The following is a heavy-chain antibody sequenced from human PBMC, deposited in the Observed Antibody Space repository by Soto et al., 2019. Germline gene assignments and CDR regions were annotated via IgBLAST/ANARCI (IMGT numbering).Heavy chain of an antibody. V-gene: IGHV1-69*12. CDR3: ACYTQGARGYDSFDY. Sequence: QVQLVQSGAEVKKPGSSVKVSCKASGGTFSSYAISWLRQAPGQGLEWMGGIIPIFGTANYAQKFQVRVTITADESTSTDYMELSRLRSEDTAVYYCACYTQGARGYDSFDYWGQGTLVTVSS. CDR1: GGTFSSYA. J-gene: IGHJ4*02. CDR2: IIPIFGTA. D-gene: IGHD5-12*01.